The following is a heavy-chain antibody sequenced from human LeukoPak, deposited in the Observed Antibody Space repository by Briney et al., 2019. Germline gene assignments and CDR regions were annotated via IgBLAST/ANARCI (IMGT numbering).Heavy chain of an antibody. CDR1: GGTFSSYA. Sequence: ASVKVSCKASGGTFSSYAISWVRQAPGQGLEWMGRIIPILGIANYAQKFQGRVTITADKSTSTAYMELSSLRSEDTAVYYCARDEARPWPWDVWGQGTTVTVSS. J-gene: IGHJ6*02. CDR2: IIPILGIA. CDR3: ARDEARPWPWDV. V-gene: IGHV1-69*04.